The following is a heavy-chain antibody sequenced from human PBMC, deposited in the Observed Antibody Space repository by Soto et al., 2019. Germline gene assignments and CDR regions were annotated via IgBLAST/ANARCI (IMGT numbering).Heavy chain of an antibody. CDR3: ARYRIGSSIRYSGYGGLDY. CDR1: GGSISSYY. D-gene: IGHD5-12*01. J-gene: IGHJ4*02. Sequence: PSETLSLTCTVSGGSISSYYWSWIRQPPGKGLEWIGYIYYSGSTNYNPSLKSRVTISVDTSKNQFSLKLSSVTAADTAVYYCARYRIGSSIRYSGYGGLDYWGQGTLVTVSS. V-gene: IGHV4-59*01. CDR2: IYYSGST.